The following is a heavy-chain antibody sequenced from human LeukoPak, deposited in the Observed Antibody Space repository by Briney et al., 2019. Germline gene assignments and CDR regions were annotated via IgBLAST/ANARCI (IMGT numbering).Heavy chain of an antibody. CDR3: ARGSYGDY. D-gene: IGHD3-10*01. Sequence: ASVKVSCKASGYTSTSYGISWVRQAPGQGLEWMGWISSYNGNTNYVQKLQSRVTMTTDTSTGTAYMELRSLRSDDTAVYYCARGSYGDYWGQGALVTVSS. CDR2: ISSYNGNT. CDR1: GYTSTSYG. J-gene: IGHJ4*02. V-gene: IGHV1-18*01.